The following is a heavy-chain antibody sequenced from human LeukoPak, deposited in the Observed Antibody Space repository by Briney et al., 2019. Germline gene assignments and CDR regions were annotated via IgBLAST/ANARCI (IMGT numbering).Heavy chain of an antibody. Sequence: PGGSLRLSCAASGFTFDDYAMHWVRQAPGKGLEWVSGISWNSGTIDYAVSVKGRFTISRDNAKNSLYLQMNSLRPEDTALYYCTKGIAMIRGGGFDYWGQGTLVTASS. J-gene: IGHJ4*02. CDR1: GFTFDDYA. CDR3: TKGIAMIRGGGFDY. CDR2: ISWNSGTI. D-gene: IGHD3-10*01. V-gene: IGHV3-9*01.